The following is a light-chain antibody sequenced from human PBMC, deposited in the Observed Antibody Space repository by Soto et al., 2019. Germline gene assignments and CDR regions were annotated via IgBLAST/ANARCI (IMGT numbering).Light chain of an antibody. J-gene: IGKJ1*01. Sequence: EIGLTQSPGTLGLSPGERATLSCRASQSVGSDYLAWYQQKPGQPPRLLIYGASSRATGIPDRFSGSGSGADFTLTISRLEPEDFAVYYCQQYGSSQWTFGQGTKV. V-gene: IGKV3-20*01. CDR3: QQYGSSQWT. CDR1: QSVGSDY. CDR2: GAS.